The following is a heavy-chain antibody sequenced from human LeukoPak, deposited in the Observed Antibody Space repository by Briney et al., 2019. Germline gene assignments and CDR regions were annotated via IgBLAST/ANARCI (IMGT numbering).Heavy chain of an antibody. D-gene: IGHD2-2*02. J-gene: IGHJ1*01. Sequence: GGSLRLSCAASGFTFSSYSINWVRQAPGKGLEWVSYISSSGSTIYYADSVKGRFTISRDNAKNSLYLQMNSLRAEDTAVYYCARGSHCSSTSCYTVEYFQHWGQGTLVTVSS. CDR3: ARGSHCSSTSCYTVEYFQH. CDR2: ISSSGSTI. CDR1: GFTFSSYS. V-gene: IGHV3-48*01.